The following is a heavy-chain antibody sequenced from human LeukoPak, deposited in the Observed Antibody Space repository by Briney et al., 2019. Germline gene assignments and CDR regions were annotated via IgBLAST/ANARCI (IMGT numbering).Heavy chain of an antibody. CDR3: AKGLSIAPAQNDY. D-gene: IGHD6-13*01. CDR1: GFTFSSYG. CDR2: IRYDGSNK. Sequence: GGSLRLSCPASGFTFSSYGMYWVRLAPGKGLEGVAFIRYDGSNKYYADPVKGRFTHPSDNSKKTPYLQMNSLRAQDTAVYYCAKGLSIAPAQNDYWGQGTLVTVSS. J-gene: IGHJ4*02. V-gene: IGHV3-30*02.